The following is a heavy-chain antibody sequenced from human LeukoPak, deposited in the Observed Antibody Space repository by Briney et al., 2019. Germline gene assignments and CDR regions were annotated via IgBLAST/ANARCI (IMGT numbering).Heavy chain of an antibody. J-gene: IGHJ4*02. D-gene: IGHD1-26*01. Sequence: ASVKVSCKASGYTFTSYYMHWVRQAPGQGLEWMGIINPSGGSTSYAQKFQGRVAVTRDMSTSTVYMELSSLRSEDTAVYYCARAVGAVPHWGQGTLVTVSS. V-gene: IGHV1-46*01. CDR2: INPSGGST. CDR1: GYTFTSYY. CDR3: ARAVGAVPH.